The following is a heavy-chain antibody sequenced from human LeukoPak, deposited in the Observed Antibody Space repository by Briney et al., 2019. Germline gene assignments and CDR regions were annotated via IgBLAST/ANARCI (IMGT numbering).Heavy chain of an antibody. V-gene: IGHV4-39*01. Sequence: SETLSLTCTVSGGSISSSSYYWGWIRQPPGKGLEWIGSIYYSGSTYYNPSLKSRVTISVDTSKNQFSLKLSSVTAADTAVYYCASRCNWNYASDYWGQGALVTVSS. CDR2: IYYSGST. D-gene: IGHD1-7*01. J-gene: IGHJ4*02. CDR3: ASRCNWNYASDY. CDR1: GGSISSSSYY.